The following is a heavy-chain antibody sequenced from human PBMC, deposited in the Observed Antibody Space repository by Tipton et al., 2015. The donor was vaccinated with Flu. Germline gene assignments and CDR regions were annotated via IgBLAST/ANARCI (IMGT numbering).Heavy chain of an antibody. V-gene: IGHV4-34*01. CDR2: INHSGST. D-gene: IGHD2-21*02. Sequence: TLSLTCAVYGGSFSGYYWSWIRQPPGKGLEWIGEINHSGSTNYNPSLKRRVTISGDTSKNQFSLKLSSVTAADTAVYYCATHCVGVCSHAFDIWGQGTMVTVSS. CDR1: GGSFSGYY. J-gene: IGHJ3*02. CDR3: ATHCVGVCSHAFDI.